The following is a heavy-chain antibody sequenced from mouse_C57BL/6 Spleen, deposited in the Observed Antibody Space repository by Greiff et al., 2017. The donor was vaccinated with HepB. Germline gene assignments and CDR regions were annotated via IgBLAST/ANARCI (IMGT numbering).Heavy chain of an antibody. Sequence: QVQLQQPGAELVMPGASVKLSCKASGYTFTSYWMHWVKQRPGQGLEWIGNINPSDSYTNYNQKFKGKSTLTVDKSSSTAYMQLSSLTSEDSAVYYCARGVVVPGYWGQGTTLTVSS. CDR3: ARGVVVPGY. J-gene: IGHJ2*01. V-gene: IGHV1-69*01. CDR1: GYTFTSYW. D-gene: IGHD1-1*01. CDR2: INPSDSYT.